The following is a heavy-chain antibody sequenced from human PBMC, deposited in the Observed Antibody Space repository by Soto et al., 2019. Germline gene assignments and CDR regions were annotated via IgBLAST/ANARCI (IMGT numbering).Heavy chain of an antibody. J-gene: IGHJ4*02. CDR3: AREPYCTPRWGPAVY. CDR2: IDAGDGHT. Sequence: QVQLVQSGAEVKKPGASVKVSCKASGYSFTSYAIHWVRQAPGQRLEWVGWIDAGDGHTKYSQKFQDRVTITRDTSASTAYMEVSSLRSEDTAEYYCAREPYCTPRWGPAVYWGQGTLVSVSS. D-gene: IGHD7-27*01. CDR1: GYSFTSYA. V-gene: IGHV1-3*01.